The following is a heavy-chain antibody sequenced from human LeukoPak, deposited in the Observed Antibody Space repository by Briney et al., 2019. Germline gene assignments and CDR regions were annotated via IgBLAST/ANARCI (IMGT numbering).Heavy chain of an antibody. D-gene: IGHD3-3*01. Sequence: WVRQPPGKGLEWIGSIYYSGSTYYNPSLKSRVTISVDTSKNQFSLKLSSVTAADTAVYYCAVQYYDFWSGHNYFDYWGQGTLVTVSS. V-gene: IGHV4-39*01. CDR3: AVQYYDFWSGHNYFDY. CDR2: IYYSGST. J-gene: IGHJ4*02.